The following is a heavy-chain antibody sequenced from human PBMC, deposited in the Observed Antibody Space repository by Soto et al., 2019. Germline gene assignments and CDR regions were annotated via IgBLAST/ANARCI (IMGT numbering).Heavy chain of an antibody. Sequence: SGPTLVNPTQTLTLTCTFSGVSLSTSGVGVGWIRQPPGKALEWLALIYSDDDKRYSPSLKSRLTITKDTSKNQVVLTMTNMDPVDTATYYCGESSGYYYEGPYGYWGQGTLVTVSS. CDR2: IYSDDDK. CDR1: GVSLSTSGVG. CDR3: GESSGYYYEGPYGY. D-gene: IGHD3-22*01. V-gene: IGHV2-5*02. J-gene: IGHJ4*02.